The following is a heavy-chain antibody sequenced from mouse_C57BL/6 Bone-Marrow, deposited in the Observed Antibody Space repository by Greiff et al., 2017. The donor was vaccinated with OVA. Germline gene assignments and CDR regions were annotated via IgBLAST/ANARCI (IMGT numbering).Heavy chain of an antibody. CDR2: ISNGGGST. J-gene: IGHJ3*01. V-gene: IGHV5-12*01. CDR3: ARLDYGLSWFAY. D-gene: IGHD1-2*01. CDR1: GFTFSDYY. Sequence: EVQLVESGGGLVQPGGSLKLSCAASGFTFSDYYMYWVRQTPEKRLEWVAYISNGGGSTYYPDTVKGRFTISRDNAKNTLYLQMSRLKSEDTAMYYCARLDYGLSWFAYRGQGTLVTVSA.